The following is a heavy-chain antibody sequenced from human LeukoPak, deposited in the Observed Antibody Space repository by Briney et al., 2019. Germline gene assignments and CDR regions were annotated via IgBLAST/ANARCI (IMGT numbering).Heavy chain of an antibody. V-gene: IGHV3-33*08. CDR1: GFTFSDYY. CDR3: ARDGGLYYYYGMDV. J-gene: IGHJ6*02. Sequence: GGSLRLSCAASGFTFSDYYMSWIRQAPGKGLEWVAVIWYDGSNKYYADSVKGRFTISRDNSKNTLYLQMNSLRAEDTAVYYCARDGGLYYYYGMDVWGQGTTVTVSS. D-gene: IGHD3-16*01. CDR2: IWYDGSNK.